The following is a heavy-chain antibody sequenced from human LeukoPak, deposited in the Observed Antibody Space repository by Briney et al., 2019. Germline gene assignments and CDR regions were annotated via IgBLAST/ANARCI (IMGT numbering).Heavy chain of an antibody. V-gene: IGHV3-23*01. J-gene: IGHJ4*02. CDR3: AKQSTARSLGE. Sequence: PGGPLRLSCAASGFPFTFAMSWVRQAPGKGLEWVSTISGSGGDTYYAESVKGRFTISRDNSKDALYLQMDSLRAEDTAVYYCAKQSTARSLGEGGRGTLVTVSS. CDR2: ISGSGGDT. CDR1: GFPFTFA. D-gene: IGHD6-6*01.